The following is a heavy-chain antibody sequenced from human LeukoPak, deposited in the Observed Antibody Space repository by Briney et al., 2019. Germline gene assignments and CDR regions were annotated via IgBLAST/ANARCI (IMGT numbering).Heavy chain of an antibody. Sequence: SETLSLTCTVSGGSISSSSYYWGWIRQPPGKGLEWIGSIYYSGSTYYNPSLKSRVTTSVDTSKNQFSLKLSSVTAADTAVYYCARHHRYKYYSDSSGYYLAPFDYWGQGTLVTVSS. CDR2: IYYSGST. CDR3: ARHHRYKYYSDSSGYYLAPFDY. D-gene: IGHD3-22*01. J-gene: IGHJ4*02. CDR1: GGSISSSSYY. V-gene: IGHV4-39*01.